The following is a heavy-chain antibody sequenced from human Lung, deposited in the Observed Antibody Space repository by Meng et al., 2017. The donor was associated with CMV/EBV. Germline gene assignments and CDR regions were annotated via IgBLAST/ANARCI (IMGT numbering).Heavy chain of an antibody. CDR2: IRSKAFGGTT. J-gene: IGHJ6*02. D-gene: IGHD6-19*01. V-gene: IGHV3-49*04. CDR1: GFTFSNST. Sequence: GESLKIPCTASGFTFSNSTMSWVRQAPGKGLEWVGFIRSKAFGGTTEYAASVKGRFTISRDDSKGIACLQMNSLKVEDTAVYYCARGTYISGWYYYYYYYAMDVWGQGTTVTVSS. CDR3: ARGTYISGWYYYYYYYAMDV.